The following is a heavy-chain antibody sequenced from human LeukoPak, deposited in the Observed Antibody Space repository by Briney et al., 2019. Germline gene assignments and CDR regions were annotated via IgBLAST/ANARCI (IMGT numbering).Heavy chain of an antibody. D-gene: IGHD3-10*01. V-gene: IGHV4-34*01. J-gene: IGHJ3*02. Sequence: SETLSLTCAVYGGSFSGYYWSWIRQPPGKGLEWIGEINHSGSTNYNPSLKSRVTISLDTSRNQFSLKLNSVTAADTAVYYCAKSNGYGLVYIWGQGTMVTVSS. CDR3: AKSNGYGLVYI. CDR2: INHSGST. CDR1: GGSFSGYY.